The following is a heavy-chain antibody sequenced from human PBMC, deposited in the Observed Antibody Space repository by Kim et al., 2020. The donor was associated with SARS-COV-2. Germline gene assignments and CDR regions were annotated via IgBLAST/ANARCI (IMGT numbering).Heavy chain of an antibody. CDR3: TSPVLRYFDGRDY. CDR2: IRSKANSYAT. V-gene: IGHV3-73*01. D-gene: IGHD3-9*01. J-gene: IGHJ4*02. Sequence: GGSLRLSCAASGFTFSGSAMHWVRQASGKGLEWVGRIRSKANSYATAYAASVKGRFTISRDDSKNTAYLQMNSLKTEDTSVYYCTSPVLRYFDGRDYWCQGTLVTVSS. CDR1: GFTFSGSA.